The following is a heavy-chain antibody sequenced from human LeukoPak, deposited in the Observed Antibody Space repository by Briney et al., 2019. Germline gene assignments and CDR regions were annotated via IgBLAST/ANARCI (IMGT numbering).Heavy chain of an antibody. CDR2: IYYSGST. V-gene: IGHV4-39*07. J-gene: IGHJ4*02. CDR1: GGSISSGDYY. Sequence: SQTLSLTCTVSGGSISSGDYYWGWIRQPPGKGLEWIGSIYYSGSTYYNPSLKSRVTISVDTSKNQFSLKLSSVTAADTAVYYCVRVSYFGSGFNDYWGQGTLVIVSS. D-gene: IGHD3-10*01. CDR3: VRVSYFGSGFNDY.